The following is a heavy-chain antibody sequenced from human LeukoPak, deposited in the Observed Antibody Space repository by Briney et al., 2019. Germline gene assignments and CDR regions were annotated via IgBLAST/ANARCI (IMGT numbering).Heavy chain of an antibody. V-gene: IGHV4-61*02. CDR3: VRDLGLAVAGYNWFDP. J-gene: IGHJ5*02. Sequence: SETLSLTCTVSGDSISSGASYWSWLRQPAGKGLEWLGRIYTSGSTIYNPSLKSRVTMSVHTSKNQFSLNLTSVTAADTAVYYCVRDLGLAVAGYNWFDPWGQGTLVTVSS. CDR2: IYTSGST. CDR1: GDSISSGASY. D-gene: IGHD6-19*01.